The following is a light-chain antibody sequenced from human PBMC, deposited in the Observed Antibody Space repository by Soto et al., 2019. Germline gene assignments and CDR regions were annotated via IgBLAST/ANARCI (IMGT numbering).Light chain of an antibody. J-gene: IGLJ3*02. CDR2: EVS. CDR1: SSDVGAYNY. V-gene: IGLV2-14*03. Sequence: QSALTQPASVSGSPGQSITISCTGTSSDVGAYNYVSWYQQHPGKAPKLMIYEVSSRPSGVSNRFSGSKSANTASLTISGLQAGDEADYYCSSYTSSSTWLFGGGTKLPS. CDR3: SSYTSSSTWL.